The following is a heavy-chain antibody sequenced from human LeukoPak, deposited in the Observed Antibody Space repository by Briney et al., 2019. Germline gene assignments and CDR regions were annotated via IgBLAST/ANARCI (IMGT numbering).Heavy chain of an antibody. CDR3: TTARKSYYYDSSGYYRFDY. D-gene: IGHD3-22*01. J-gene: IGHJ4*02. CDR2: IKSKTDGGTT. Sequence: GGSLRLSCAASGFTFSNAWMSWVRQAPGKGLDWVGRIKSKTDGGTTDYAAPEKGRFTISRDDSKNTLYLQMNSLKTEDTAVYYCTTARKSYYYDSSGYYRFDYWGQGTLVTVSS. V-gene: IGHV3-15*01. CDR1: GFTFSNAW.